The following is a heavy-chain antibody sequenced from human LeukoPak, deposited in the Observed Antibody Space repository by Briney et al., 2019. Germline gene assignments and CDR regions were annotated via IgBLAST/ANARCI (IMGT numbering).Heavy chain of an antibody. D-gene: IGHD5-18*01. V-gene: IGHV1-2*02. CDR3: ARGGYSYGGYYYYYYMDV. Sequence: GASVKVSCKASGYTFTGYYMHWVRQAPGQGLEWMGWINPNSGGTNYAQKFQGRVTMTRDTSISTAYMELSRLRSEDTAVYYCARGGYSYGGYYYYYYMDVWGKGTTVTVSS. CDR2: INPNSGGT. CDR1: GYTFTGYY. J-gene: IGHJ6*03.